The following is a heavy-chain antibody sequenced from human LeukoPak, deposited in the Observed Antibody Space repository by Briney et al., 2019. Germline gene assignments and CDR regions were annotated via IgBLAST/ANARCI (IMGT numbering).Heavy chain of an antibody. CDR1: GYTFTTYY. V-gene: IGHV1-46*01. CDR3: ARDLGGSYQDY. Sequence: ASVKVSCKASGYTFTTYYMHWVRQAPGQGFEWMGIINPSGGSTNYAQKFQGTVTMTRDTSTSTVYMELSSLRSDDTAVYYCARDLGGSYQDYWGQGTLVTVSS. J-gene: IGHJ4*02. CDR2: INPSGGST. D-gene: IGHD1-26*01.